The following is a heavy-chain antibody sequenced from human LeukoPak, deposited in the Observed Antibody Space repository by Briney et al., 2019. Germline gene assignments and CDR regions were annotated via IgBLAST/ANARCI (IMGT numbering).Heavy chain of an antibody. D-gene: IGHD1-1*01. Sequence: GGSLRLSCAASGFTFSSYAMSWVRQAPGKGLEWVSAISGSGGSTYYADSVKGRFTISRDNSKNTLYLQMNSLRAEDTAVYYCANDHIVAGTTSWDFLYYFDYWGQGALVTVSS. CDR2: ISGSGGST. CDR3: ANDHIVAGTTSWDFLYYFDY. CDR1: GFTFSSYA. J-gene: IGHJ4*02. V-gene: IGHV3-23*01.